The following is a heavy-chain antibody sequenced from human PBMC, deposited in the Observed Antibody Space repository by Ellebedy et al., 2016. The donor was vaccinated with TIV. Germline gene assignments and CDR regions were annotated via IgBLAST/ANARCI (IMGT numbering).Heavy chain of an antibody. CDR1: GYRFINYW. CDR2: IRSKPNNYAT. V-gene: IGHV3-73*01. CDR3: ARFRQTVYFDY. D-gene: IGHD3-10*01. Sequence: PGGSLRLSCKGAGYRFINYWIGWVRQASGKGLEWVGRIRSKPNNYATAYAASVRGRFTISRDDSKNTAYLQMNSLKSEDTAVYYCARFRQTVYFDYWGQGTLVTVSS. J-gene: IGHJ4*02.